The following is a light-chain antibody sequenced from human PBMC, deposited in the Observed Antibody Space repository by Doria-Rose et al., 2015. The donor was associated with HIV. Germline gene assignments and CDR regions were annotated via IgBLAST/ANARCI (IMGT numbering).Light chain of an antibody. CDR2: DGS. Sequence: TQSPGTLSLSPGERATLSCRASQSFSSTYLAWYQQKPGQAPSLLIYDGSTRATGIPDRFSASGSGTGFTLTINRLEPEDLALYYCRQYGTSWTFGQGTKVEI. CDR1: QSFSSTY. J-gene: IGKJ1*01. CDR3: RQYGTSWT. V-gene: IGKV3-20*01.